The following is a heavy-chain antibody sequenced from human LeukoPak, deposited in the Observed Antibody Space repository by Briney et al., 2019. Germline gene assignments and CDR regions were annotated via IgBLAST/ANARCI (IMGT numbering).Heavy chain of an antibody. J-gene: IGHJ4*02. D-gene: IGHD6-19*01. CDR3: ARSLAVAGLDY. CDR2: ISGSGGST. V-gene: IGHV3-23*01. Sequence: GGTLRLSCAASGFTFSTYGMTRVRQAPGKGLEWVSAISGSGGSTYYADSVKGRLTISRDNSKNTLYLQMNSLRAEDTAVYYCARSLAVAGLDYWGQGTLVTVSS. CDR1: GFTFSTYG.